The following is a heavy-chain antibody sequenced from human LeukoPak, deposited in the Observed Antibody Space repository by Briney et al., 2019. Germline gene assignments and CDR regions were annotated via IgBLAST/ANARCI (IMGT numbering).Heavy chain of an antibody. CDR2: IIPIFGTA. CDR1: GGTFSSYA. CDR3: ARVPVGYCSSTSCSKGYYFDY. J-gene: IGHJ4*02. Sequence: SVKVSCKASGGTFSSYAISWVRQAPGQGLEWMGGIIPIFGTANYAQKFQGRVTITADESTSTAYMELSSLRSEDTAVYYCARVPVGYCSSTSCSKGYYFDYWGQGTLVTVSS. V-gene: IGHV1-69*13. D-gene: IGHD2-2*01.